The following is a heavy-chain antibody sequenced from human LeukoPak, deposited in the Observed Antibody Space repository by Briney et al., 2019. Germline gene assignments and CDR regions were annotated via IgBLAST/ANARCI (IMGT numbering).Heavy chain of an antibody. CDR2: ISSDGSSK. CDR1: GFTFSNYA. Sequence: GGSLRLSCTVSGFTFSNYAIHRVRQAPGKGLEWVAFISSDGSSKRYAGSVKGRFTISRDNSKNTLSLQASSLRPEDTAVYYCARDLIGNYCSDFWGQGTLVTVSS. J-gene: IGHJ4*02. CDR3: ARDLIGNYCSDF. D-gene: IGHD1-7*01. V-gene: IGHV3-30-3*01.